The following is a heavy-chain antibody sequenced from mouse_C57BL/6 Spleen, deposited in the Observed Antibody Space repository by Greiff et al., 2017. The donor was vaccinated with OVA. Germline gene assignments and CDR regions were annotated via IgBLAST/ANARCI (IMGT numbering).Heavy chain of an antibody. V-gene: IGHV1-85*01. D-gene: IGHD2-2*01. Sequence: VHLVESGPELVKPGASVKLSCKASGYTFTSYDINWVKQRPGQGLEWIGWIYPRDGSTKYNEKFKGKATLTVDTSSSTAYMELHSLTSEDSAVYFCARWWLRGGMDYWGQGTSVTVSS. J-gene: IGHJ4*01. CDR3: ARWWLRGGMDY. CDR2: IYPRDGST. CDR1: GYTFTSYD.